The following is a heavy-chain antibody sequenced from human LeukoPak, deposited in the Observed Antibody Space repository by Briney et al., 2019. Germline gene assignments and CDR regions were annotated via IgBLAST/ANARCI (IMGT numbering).Heavy chain of an antibody. Sequence: ASVKVSCKASGYSFTSYYIHWVRQAPGQGLEWMGVINPSGGTTRYVQKFQGRITMTRDMSTSTVYMELSSLRSEDTAVYYCARDRLHKYHLPSSGYYGVPDYWGQGTLVAVSS. J-gene: IGHJ4*02. CDR2: INPSGGTT. CDR1: GYSFTSYY. V-gene: IGHV1-46*01. CDR3: ARDRLHKYHLPSSGYYGVPDY. D-gene: IGHD3-22*01.